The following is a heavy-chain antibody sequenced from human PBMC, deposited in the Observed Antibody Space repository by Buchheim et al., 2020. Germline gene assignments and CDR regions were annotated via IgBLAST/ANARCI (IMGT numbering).Heavy chain of an antibody. J-gene: IGHJ4*02. CDR3: ARGSGIFDSTGHQDYYFTH. D-gene: IGHD2/OR15-2a*01. CDR1: GASVNSFY. Sequence: QVRLQESGPGLVKPSETLSLSCNVSGASVNSFYWSWIRQPPGKGLEWVGYIWLSGSTNYNPSLKSRVTMSVDTSKNQFSLKVYSVTAADTAVYYCARGSGIFDSTGHQDYYFTHWGQGTL. CDR2: IWLSGST. V-gene: IGHV4-59*02.